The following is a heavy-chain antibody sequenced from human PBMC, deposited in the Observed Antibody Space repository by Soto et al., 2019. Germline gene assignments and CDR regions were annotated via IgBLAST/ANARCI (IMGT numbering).Heavy chain of an antibody. V-gene: IGHV3-30*18. D-gene: IGHD1-26*01. CDR2: ISYDGSNT. J-gene: IGHJ4*02. Sequence: QVQLVESGGGVVQPGRSLRLSCAASGFTFSSYGMHWVRQAPGKGLEWVAIISYDGSNTYYADSVKGRFTISRDNSNNTLYLQMNSLRAEDTSVYYCAKEGGLSGSYYISSSYYFDYWGQGTLVTVSS. CDR1: GFTFSSYG. CDR3: AKEGGLSGSYYISSSYYFDY.